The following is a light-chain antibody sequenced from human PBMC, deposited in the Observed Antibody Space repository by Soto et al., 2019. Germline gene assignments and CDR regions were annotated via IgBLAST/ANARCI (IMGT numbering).Light chain of an antibody. CDR1: QSVSNN. J-gene: IGKJ5*01. CDR3: QQYNNWPPSIT. V-gene: IGKV3-15*01. CDR2: GAS. Sequence: EIEMTQSPATLSVSPGERATLSCRASQSVSNNLAWYQQKPGQAPRLLIYGASTRATGIPARFSGSGSGTEFTLTISSLQSEDFAVYYCQQYNNWPPSITFGQGTRLEIK.